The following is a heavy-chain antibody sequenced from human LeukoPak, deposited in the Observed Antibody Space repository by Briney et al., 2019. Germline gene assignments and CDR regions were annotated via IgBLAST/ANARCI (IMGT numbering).Heavy chain of an antibody. J-gene: IGHJ4*02. D-gene: IGHD2-21*01. CDR2: ISGSGGST. V-gene: IGHV3-23*01. Sequence: GGSLRLSCAASGFTFSSYALSWVRQPPGKGLEWVSVISGSGGSTYYADSVKGRFTISRDNSKNTLYLQKNSLRAEDTAVYYCAARVQNSPLSRWGQGTLVTVSS. CDR3: AARVQNSPLSR. CDR1: GFTFSSYA.